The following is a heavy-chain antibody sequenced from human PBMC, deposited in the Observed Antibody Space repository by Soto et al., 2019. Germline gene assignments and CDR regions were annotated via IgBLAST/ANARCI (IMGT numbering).Heavy chain of an antibody. D-gene: IGHD3-3*01. CDR1: GGSISSYY. CDR2: IYYSGST. J-gene: IGHJ3*02. CDR3: ARDARYYDFWSGYYNPPPDAFDI. Sequence: SETLSLTCTVSGGSISSYYWSWIRQPPGKGLEWIGYIYYSGSTNYNPSLKSRVTISVDTSKNQFSLKLSSVTAADTAVYYCARDARYYDFWSGYYNPPPDAFDIWGQGTMVTVSS. V-gene: IGHV4-59*01.